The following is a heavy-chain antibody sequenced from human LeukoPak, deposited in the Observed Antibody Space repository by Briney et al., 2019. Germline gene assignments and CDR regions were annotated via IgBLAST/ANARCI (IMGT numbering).Heavy chain of an antibody. Sequence: GGSLRLSCAASEFTFSSYTMNWVRQAPGKGLEWTSSISSSSSYKYYADSVEGRFTISRDNAMNSVYLEMNSLRAEDTAVYYCARDFDDYVGYFDLWGRGTLVTVSS. CDR1: EFTFSSYT. V-gene: IGHV3-21*01. J-gene: IGHJ2*01. CDR2: ISSSSSYK. D-gene: IGHD3-16*01. CDR3: ARDFDDYVGYFDL.